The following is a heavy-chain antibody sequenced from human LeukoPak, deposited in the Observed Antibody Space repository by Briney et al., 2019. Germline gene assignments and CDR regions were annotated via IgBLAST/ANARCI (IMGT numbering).Heavy chain of an antibody. D-gene: IGHD2-21*02. CDR2: IYYSGST. V-gene: IGHV4-39*02. CDR3: AREGLSYCGGDCYP. CDR1: GGSISSSSYY. Sequence: SETLSLTCTVSGGSISSSSYYWGWIRQPPGKGLEWIGSIYYSGSTYYNPSLKSRVTISVDTSKNQSSLKLSSVTAADTAVYYCAREGLSYCGGDCYPWGQGTLVTVSS. J-gene: IGHJ5*02.